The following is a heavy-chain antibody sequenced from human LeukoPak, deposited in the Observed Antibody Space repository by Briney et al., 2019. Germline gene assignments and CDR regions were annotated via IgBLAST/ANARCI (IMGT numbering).Heavy chain of an antibody. CDR3: ARDLRAPLTIFGVVSPYYYGMDV. CDR2: IYTSGST. D-gene: IGHD3-3*01. CDR1: GGSISSYY. J-gene: IGHJ6*02. V-gene: IGHV4-4*07. Sequence: SETLSLTCTVSGGSISSYYWSWIRQPAGKGLEWIGRIYTSGSTNYNPSLKSRVTMSVDTSKNQFSLKLSSVTAADTAACYCARDLRAPLTIFGVVSPYYYGMDVWGQGTTVTVSS.